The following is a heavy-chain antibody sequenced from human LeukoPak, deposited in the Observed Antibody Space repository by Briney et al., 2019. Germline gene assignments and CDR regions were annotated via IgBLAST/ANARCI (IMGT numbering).Heavy chain of an antibody. CDR2: IKQDGSEK. CDR3: ARGEYYYDGGY. V-gene: IGHV3-7*04. J-gene: IGHJ4*02. D-gene: IGHD3-22*01. CDR1: GFTFSNFW. Sequence: GGSLRLSCAVSGFTFSNFWMSWVRQAPGKGLEWVANIKQDGSEKHYVDSVKGRFTISRDNAKNSLFLQMNSLRAEDTAVYYCARGEYYYDGGYWGQGTRVTVSS.